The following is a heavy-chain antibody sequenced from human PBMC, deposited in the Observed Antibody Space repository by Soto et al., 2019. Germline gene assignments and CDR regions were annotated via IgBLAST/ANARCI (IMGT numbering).Heavy chain of an antibody. D-gene: IGHD1-1*01. CDR3: ARDHGTSSSGILIQGTDY. J-gene: IGHJ4*02. CDR2: IWYDGSKM. Sequence: GGSLRLSCAASGFTFRSYGMHWVRQASGKGLEWLAIIWYDGSKMYYADSVKGRFTISRDNSKNTVYLQMDSLRAEDTAVYYCARDHGTSSSGILIQGTDYWGPGTPVTVSS. V-gene: IGHV3-33*01. CDR1: GFTFRSYG.